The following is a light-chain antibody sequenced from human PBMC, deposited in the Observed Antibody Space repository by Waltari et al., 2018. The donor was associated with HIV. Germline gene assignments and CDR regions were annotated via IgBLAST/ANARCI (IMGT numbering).Light chain of an antibody. J-gene: IGKJ1*01. CDR2: GAS. Sequence: EIALTQSPGTLSLSPGERATLSCRASQTISSTYLAWYQQKPGQAPRLRIYGASSSATGIPDRFSGSGSGTDFTLTISSLEPEDCAVYYCQQYIGSPRTFGQGTKVELK. CDR1: QTISSTY. V-gene: IGKV3-20*01. CDR3: QQYIGSPRT.